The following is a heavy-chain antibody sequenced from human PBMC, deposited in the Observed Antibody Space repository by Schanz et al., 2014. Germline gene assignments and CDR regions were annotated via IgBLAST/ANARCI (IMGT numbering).Heavy chain of an antibody. CDR3: ARGRYSSGWYDRVSAHFAS. V-gene: IGHV1-18*01. D-gene: IGHD6-19*01. Sequence: QVQLVQSGAEVKKPGASVKVSCKASGSTFTSYGINWVRQAPGQGLEWMGWIIAYNGNTNYAQKLQGRVTMTTDTTTSTAYMELRSLRSDDTDVYYCARGRYSSGWYDRVSAHFASWGQGTLVTVSS. CDR1: GSTFTSYG. J-gene: IGHJ5*01. CDR2: IIAYNGNT.